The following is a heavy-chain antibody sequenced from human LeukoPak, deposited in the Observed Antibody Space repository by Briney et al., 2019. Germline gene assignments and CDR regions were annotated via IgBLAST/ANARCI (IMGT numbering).Heavy chain of an antibody. J-gene: IGHJ3*02. V-gene: IGHV4-59*08. D-gene: IGHD3-3*01. CDR3: ARQTDFWSGYYYRDAFDI. CDR2: IYYSGST. CDR1: GGSISSYY. Sequence: PSETLSLTCTVSGGSISSYYWSWIRQPPGKGLEWIGYIYYSGSTNYNPSPKSRVTISVDTSKNQFSLKLSSVTAADTAVYYCARQTDFWSGYYYRDAFDIWGQGTMVTVSS.